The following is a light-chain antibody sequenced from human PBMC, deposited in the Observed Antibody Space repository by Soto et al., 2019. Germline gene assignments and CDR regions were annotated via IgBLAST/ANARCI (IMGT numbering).Light chain of an antibody. CDR2: GVT. V-gene: IGLV2-14*01. Sequence: QSALTQPASVSGSPGQSITISCTGTSSDIGFYNYVSWYQQYAGQAPKLLIYGVTNRPSGISYRFSGSKSGSTASLTIYGLRDEDEADYYCAAWDDSLNGYVFATGTQLTVL. CDR3: AAWDDSLNGYV. J-gene: IGLJ1*01. CDR1: SSDIGFYNY.